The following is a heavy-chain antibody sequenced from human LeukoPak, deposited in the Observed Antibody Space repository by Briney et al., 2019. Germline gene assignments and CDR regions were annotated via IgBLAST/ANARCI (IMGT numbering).Heavy chain of an antibody. CDR3: ARPRIVGAPLGAFDI. J-gene: IGHJ3*02. CDR2: IYYGGST. CDR1: GGSISSSSNY. V-gene: IGHV4-39*01. Sequence: PSETLSLTCTVSGGSISSSSNYWGWIRHPPGKGLEWIGSIYYGGSTYYNPSLKSRVTISVDTSKNQFSLKLSSVTAADTAVYYCARPRIVGAPLGAFDIWGQGTMVTVSS. D-gene: IGHD1-26*01.